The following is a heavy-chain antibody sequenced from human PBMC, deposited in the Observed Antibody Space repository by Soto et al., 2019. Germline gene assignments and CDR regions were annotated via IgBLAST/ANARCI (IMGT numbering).Heavy chain of an antibody. V-gene: IGHV3-9*01. CDR1: GFTFDDYA. Sequence: EVQLVESGGGLVQPGRSLRLSCAASGFTFDDYAMHWVRQAPGKGLEWVSGLSWHSGSICYADSVKGRFTISRDNAKNSMYLQMNSLRADDTALYYCAKDSQVQLMYYFDYWGQGTLVTVSS. D-gene: IGHD2-2*01. J-gene: IGHJ4*02. CDR3: AKDSQVQLMYYFDY. CDR2: LSWHSGSI.